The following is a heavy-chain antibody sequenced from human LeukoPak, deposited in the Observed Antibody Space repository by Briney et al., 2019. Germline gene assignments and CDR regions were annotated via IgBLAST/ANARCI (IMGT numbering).Heavy chain of an antibody. CDR3: ARGYYDSSGYYWNYFHY. CDR1: GYSISSGYY. Sequence: PSETLSLTCAVSGYSISSGYYWGWIRQPPGKGLEWIGSIYHSGSIYYNPSLKSRVTISVDTSKNQFSLKLSSVTAADTAVYYCARGYYDSSGYYWNYFHYWGQGTLVTVSS. CDR2: IYHSGSI. D-gene: IGHD3-22*01. J-gene: IGHJ4*02. V-gene: IGHV4-38-2*01.